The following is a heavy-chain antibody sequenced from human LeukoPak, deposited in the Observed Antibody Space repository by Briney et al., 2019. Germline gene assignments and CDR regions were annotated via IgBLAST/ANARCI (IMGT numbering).Heavy chain of an antibody. Sequence: ASVKVSCKVSGYTLTELSMHWVRQAPGKGLEWMGGFDPEDGETIYAQKFQGRVTMTRDTSISTAYMELSRLRSDDTAVYYCARDSILDAFDIWGQGTMVTVSS. CDR1: GYTLTELS. CDR2: FDPEDGET. J-gene: IGHJ3*02. V-gene: IGHV1-24*01. CDR3: ARDSILDAFDI.